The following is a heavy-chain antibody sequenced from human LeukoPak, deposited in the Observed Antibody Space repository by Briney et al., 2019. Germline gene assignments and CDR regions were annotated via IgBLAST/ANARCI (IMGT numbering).Heavy chain of an antibody. J-gene: IGHJ3*02. CDR2: ISSSGGSA. Sequence: GGSLRLSCAASGFTFSNYAMSWVRQAPGKGLEWVSAISSSGGSAYYADSVKGRFAISRDNAKNSLYLQMNSLRAEDTAVYYCARGSRIAAETGRFDIWGQGTMVTVSS. D-gene: IGHD6-13*01. CDR1: GFTFSNYA. V-gene: IGHV3-23*01. CDR3: ARGSRIAAETGRFDI.